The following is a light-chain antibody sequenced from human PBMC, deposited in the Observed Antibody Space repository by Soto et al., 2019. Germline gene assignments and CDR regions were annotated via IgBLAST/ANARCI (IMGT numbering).Light chain of an antibody. CDR3: QQTYSVPLT. J-gene: IGKJ4*01. CDR2: GAS. CDR1: HNIVNY. Sequence: DIQMTQSPSSLSASVGDRVTITCRASHNIVNYLNWYQRKPGKAPNLLIYGASSLQSGVPSRFSGSGSGTDFTLTISSLQPEDFATFYCQQTYSVPLTFGGGTKMEI. V-gene: IGKV1-39*01.